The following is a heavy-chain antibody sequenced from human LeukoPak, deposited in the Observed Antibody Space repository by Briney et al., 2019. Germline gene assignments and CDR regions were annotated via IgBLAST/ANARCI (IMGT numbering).Heavy chain of an antibody. V-gene: IGHV3-74*01. D-gene: IGHD2-15*01. CDR1: GFTFSSYW. J-gene: IGHJ4*02. Sequence: PGGSLRLSCAASGFTFSSYWMHWVRQAPGKGLVWVSLIRGDGSSTTYADSVKGRFTISRDNAKNTLYLHMNSLRAEDTAVYFCARDQLYCSGGTCYFEYWGQGTLVTVSS. CDR2: IRGDGSST. CDR3: ARDQLYCSGGTCYFEY.